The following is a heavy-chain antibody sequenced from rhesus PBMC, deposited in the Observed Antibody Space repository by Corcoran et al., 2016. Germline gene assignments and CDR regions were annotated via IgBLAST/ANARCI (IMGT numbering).Heavy chain of an antibody. CDR1: GGSIRGYY. V-gene: IGHV4-73*01. CDR2: IDGSGATT. D-gene: IGHD6S26*01. CDR3: ARAGGSGWSLDY. Sequence: QVKLQQWGEGLVKPSETLSLTCAVYGGSIRGYYWSWIRQPPGKGLEWIGNIDGSGATTNYNPSLKNRVTISKDTSKNQFSLKLSSVTAADTAVYYCARAGGSGWSLDYWGQGVLVTVSS. J-gene: IGHJ4*01.